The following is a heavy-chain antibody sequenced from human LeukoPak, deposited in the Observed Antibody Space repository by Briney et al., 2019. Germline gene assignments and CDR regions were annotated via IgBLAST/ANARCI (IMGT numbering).Heavy chain of an antibody. CDR2: IIPIFGTA. Sequence: VASVKVSCKASGGTFSSYAISWVRQAPGQGLEWMGGIIPIFGTANYAQKFQGRVTITTDESTSTAYMELSSLRSEDTAVYYCARVGGGYSYGFDYWGQGTLVTVSS. CDR3: ARVGGGYSYGFDY. CDR1: GGTFSSYA. J-gene: IGHJ4*01. V-gene: IGHV1-69*05. D-gene: IGHD5-18*01.